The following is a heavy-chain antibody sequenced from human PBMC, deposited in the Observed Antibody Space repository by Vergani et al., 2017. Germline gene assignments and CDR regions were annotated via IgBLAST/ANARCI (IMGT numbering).Heavy chain of an antibody. CDR2: INPFDSKI. V-gene: IGHV5-51*01. J-gene: IGHJ4*02. Sequence: EVMLVQSGAEVKKPGESLKISCKYSESSFTSNQIAWVRQMSGKGLQWMGNINPFDSKIAYSPSFQGQVIMSIDKSITTAYLQWRSLEASDTAIYYCTRHVPCGDGACLHFDHWGQGTQVTVSS. D-gene: IGHD2-21*01. CDR1: ESSFTSNQ. CDR3: TRHVPCGDGACLHFDH.